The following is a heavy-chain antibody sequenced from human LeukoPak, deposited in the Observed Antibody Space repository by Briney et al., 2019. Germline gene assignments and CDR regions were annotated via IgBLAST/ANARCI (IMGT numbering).Heavy chain of an antibody. J-gene: IGHJ3*02. V-gene: IGHV3-53*01. Sequence: GGSLRLSCAASVFTFPANSMNWARQAPGKGLDWVSRVSSGGDAFYADSVKGRFTISRDTSKNTVFLQMDSLRAEDTAVYYCAKFGDHMPDAFDIWGQGTMVTVAA. CDR2: VSSGGDA. CDR1: VFTFPANS. CDR3: AKFGDHMPDAFDI. D-gene: IGHD4-17*01.